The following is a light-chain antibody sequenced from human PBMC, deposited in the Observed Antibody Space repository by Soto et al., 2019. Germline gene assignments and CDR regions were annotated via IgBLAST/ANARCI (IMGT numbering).Light chain of an antibody. CDR2: DAS. V-gene: IGKV1-13*02. J-gene: IGKJ1*01. CDR3: QQFNSYLRT. Sequence: AIQLTQSPASLSASVGDRVTITCRASQGISSALAWYQQKPGKTPKLLIYDASSLESGVPSRFSGSGSGTDFTLTISSLQPEDFATYYCQQFNSYLRTFGQGTKVDIK. CDR1: QGISSA.